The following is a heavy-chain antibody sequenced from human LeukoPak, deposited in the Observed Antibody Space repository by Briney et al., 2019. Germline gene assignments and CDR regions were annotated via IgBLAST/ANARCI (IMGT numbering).Heavy chain of an antibody. CDR3: ARDCDGRTGCYVRDY. CDR1: GFTFSSYA. Sequence: PGGSLRLSCAASGFTFSSYAMSWVRQAPGKGLEWVSVIYSGGSTYYADSVKGRFTISRDNSKNTLYLQMNSLRGEDTAVYYCARDCDGRTGCYVRDYWGQGTPVTVSS. J-gene: IGHJ4*02. D-gene: IGHD2-2*01. V-gene: IGHV3-66*01. CDR2: IYSGGST.